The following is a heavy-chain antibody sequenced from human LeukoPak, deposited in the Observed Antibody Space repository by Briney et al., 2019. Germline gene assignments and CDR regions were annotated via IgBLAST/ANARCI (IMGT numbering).Heavy chain of an antibody. J-gene: IGHJ6*02. CDR2: IWYDGSNK. CDR3: ARDGVPSIVGATGYYYGMDV. Sequence: GGSLRLSCAASGFTFSSYGMHWVRQAPGKGLEWVAVIWYDGSNKYYADSVKGRFTISRDNSKNTLYLQMNSLRAEDTAVYYCARDGVPSIVGATGYYYGMDVWGQGTTVTVSS. D-gene: IGHD1-26*01. CDR1: GFTFSSYG. V-gene: IGHV3-33*01.